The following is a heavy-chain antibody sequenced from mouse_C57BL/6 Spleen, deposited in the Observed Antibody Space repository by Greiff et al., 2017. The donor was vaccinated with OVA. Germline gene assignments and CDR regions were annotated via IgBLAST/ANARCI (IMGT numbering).Heavy chain of an antibody. J-gene: IGHJ1*03. V-gene: IGHV1-53*01. Sequence: QVQLQQPGTELVKPGASVKLSCKASGYTFTSYWMHWVKQRPGQGLEWIGNINPSNGGTNYNEKFKSKATLTVDKSSSTAYMQLSSLTSEDSAVYYGARPTGSYWYFDVWGTGTTVTVSS. CDR2: INPSNGGT. D-gene: IGHD4-1*02. CDR1: GYTFTSYW. CDR3: ARPTGSYWYFDV.